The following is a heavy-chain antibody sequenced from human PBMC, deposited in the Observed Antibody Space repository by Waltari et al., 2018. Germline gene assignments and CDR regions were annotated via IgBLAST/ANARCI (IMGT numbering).Heavy chain of an antibody. CDR2: IWYDGSNK. CDR3: ARDKVGNDGIFDY. V-gene: IGHV3-33*01. CDR1: GFTFSSYG. D-gene: IGHD1-1*01. Sequence: QVQLVESGGGVVQPGRSLRLSCAASGFTFSSYGLHWVRQAPGKGLEWVAVIWYDGSNKYYADSVKGRFTISRDNSKNTLYLQMNSLRAEDTAVYYCARDKVGNDGIFDYWGQGTLVTVSS. J-gene: IGHJ4*02.